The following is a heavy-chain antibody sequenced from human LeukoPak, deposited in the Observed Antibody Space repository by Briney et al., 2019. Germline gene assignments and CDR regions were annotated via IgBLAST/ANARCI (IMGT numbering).Heavy chain of an antibody. CDR1: GASIDSHSW. V-gene: IGHV4-4*02. CDR2: IYHSGGA. Sequence: PSGTLSLTCAVSGASIDSHSWWSWVREPPGKGLEWIGEIYHSGGANYKPSLKSRVTMSVDTSKNHFSLKLTSVTAADTAVYYCAYNRNFALDNWGQGTLVTVSS. D-gene: IGHD1-14*01. J-gene: IGHJ4*02. CDR3: AYNRNFALDN.